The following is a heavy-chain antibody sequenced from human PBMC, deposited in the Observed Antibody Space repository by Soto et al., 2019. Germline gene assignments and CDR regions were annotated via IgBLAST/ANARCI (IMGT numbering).Heavy chain of an antibody. D-gene: IGHD6-6*01. V-gene: IGHV4-59*01. CDR3: ARSQGDRKQLGTIDY. Sequence: QVQLQESGPGLVKPSETLSLTCTVSGGSISSYYWSWIRQPPGKGLEWIGYIYYSGSTNYNPSLKSRVTISVDTSKNQFSLKLSSVTAADTAVYYCARSQGDRKQLGTIDYWGQGTLVTVSS. J-gene: IGHJ4*02. CDR2: IYYSGST. CDR1: GGSISSYY.